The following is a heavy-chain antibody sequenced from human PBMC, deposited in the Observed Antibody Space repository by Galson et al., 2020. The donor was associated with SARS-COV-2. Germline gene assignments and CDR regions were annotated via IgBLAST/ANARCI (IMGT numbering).Heavy chain of an antibody. J-gene: IGHJ6*02. CDR2: FHSIGRT. Sequence: SETLSLTCNVSGGSISSSTYYWGWIRQPPGRGLEWIGSFHSIGRTYYNPSLKSRVTISVDTSMNQFSLKLTSVTAADTAVYYCGRDPSGIQIWYYGMDVWGQGTTVTVSS. CDR1: GGSISSSTYY. CDR3: GRDPSGIQIWYYGMDV. D-gene: IGHD5-18*01. V-gene: IGHV4-39*07.